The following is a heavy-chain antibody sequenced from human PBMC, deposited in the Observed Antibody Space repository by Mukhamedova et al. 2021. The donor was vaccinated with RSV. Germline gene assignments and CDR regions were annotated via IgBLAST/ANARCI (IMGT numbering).Heavy chain of an antibody. Sequence: WIRQPPGKALEWLAHIFSNDEKSYSTSLKSRLTISKDTSKSQVVLTMTNMDPVDTATYYCARAYDSSGYWYSDLWGRGTLVTVSS. D-gene: IGHD3-22*01. CDR2: IFSNDEK. CDR3: ARAYDSSGYWYSDL. J-gene: IGHJ2*01. V-gene: IGHV2-26*01.